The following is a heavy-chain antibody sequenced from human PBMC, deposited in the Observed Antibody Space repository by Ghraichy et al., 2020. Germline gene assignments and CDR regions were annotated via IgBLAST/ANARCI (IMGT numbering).Heavy chain of an antibody. CDR1: GFPFSRYG. CDR2: ISHDGNFK. V-gene: IGHV3-30*03. D-gene: IGHD6-13*01. CDR3: ARDIKSSYWSYYYYAMDV. J-gene: IGHJ6*02. Sequence: GGSLRLSCKASGFPFSRYGMHWVRQAPGKGPEWVAVISHDGNFKYYADSVKGRFTISRDNSKNTLYLQMNSLRAEDTALYYCARDIKSSYWSYYYYAMDVWGQGTTVTVSS.